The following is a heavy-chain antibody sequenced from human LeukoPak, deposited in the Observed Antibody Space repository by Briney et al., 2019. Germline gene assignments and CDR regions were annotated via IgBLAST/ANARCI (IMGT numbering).Heavy chain of an antibody. D-gene: IGHD3-3*01. Sequence: GGSLRLSCAASGFTFSGYAMSWVRQAPGKGLEWVSAISGRGGSTYYADSVKGRFTISRDNSKNTLYLQMNSLRAEDTAVYYCAKDKGYDFWSFFDYWGQGTLVTVSS. CDR2: ISGRGGST. CDR3: AKDKGYDFWSFFDY. J-gene: IGHJ4*02. CDR1: GFTFSGYA. V-gene: IGHV3-23*01.